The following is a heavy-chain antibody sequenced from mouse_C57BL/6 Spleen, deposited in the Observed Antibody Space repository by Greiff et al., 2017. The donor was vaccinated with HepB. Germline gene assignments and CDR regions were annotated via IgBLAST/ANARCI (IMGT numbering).Heavy chain of an antibody. D-gene: IGHD1-1*01. J-gene: IGHJ1*03. CDR2: IDPETGGT. CDR3: TRGMTTVVGYFDV. CDR1: GYTFTDYE. Sequence: VQLQQSGAELVRPGASVTLSCKASGYTFTDYEMHWVKQTPVHGLEWIGAIDPETGGTAYNQKFKGKAILTADKSSSTAYMELRSLTSEDSAVYYCTRGMTTVVGYFDVWGTGTTVTVSS. V-gene: IGHV1-15*01.